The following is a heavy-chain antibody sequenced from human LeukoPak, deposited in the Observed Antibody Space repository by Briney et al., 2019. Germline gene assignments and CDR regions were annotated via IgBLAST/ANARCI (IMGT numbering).Heavy chain of an antibody. CDR1: GGSFSGYY. V-gene: IGHV4-34*01. CDR2: INHSGST. CDR3: ARVSGQWLTYAFDI. D-gene: IGHD6-19*01. J-gene: IGHJ3*02. Sequence: SETLSLTCAVYGGSFSGYYWSWIRQPPGKGLEWIGEINHSGSTNYNPSLKSRVTISVDTSKNQFSLKLSSVTAADTAVYYCARVSGQWLTYAFDIWGQGTMVTVSS.